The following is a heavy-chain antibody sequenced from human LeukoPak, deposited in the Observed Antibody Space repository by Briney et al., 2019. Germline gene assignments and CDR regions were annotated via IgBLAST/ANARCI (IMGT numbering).Heavy chain of an antibody. CDR3: ARGAIGGRDY. CDR1: GFTFSSYS. D-gene: IGHD2-15*01. J-gene: IGHJ4*02. Sequence: PGGSLRLSCAASGFTFSSYSMNWVRQAPGKGLEWVSYISSSSSYIYYADSVKGRFTISRDNAKNSLYLQMNSLRAEDTAVYYCARGAIGGRDYWGQGTLVTVSS. V-gene: IGHV3-21*05. CDR2: ISSSSSYI.